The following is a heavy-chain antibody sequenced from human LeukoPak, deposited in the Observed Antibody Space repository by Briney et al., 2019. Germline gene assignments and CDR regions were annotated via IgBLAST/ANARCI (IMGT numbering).Heavy chain of an antibody. Sequence: GGSLRLSCAASGFTFSSYAMTWVRQAPGKGLEWVSAISGGGGTTYYAYYADSVKGRFTISRDNSKNTLYLLMNSLRAEDTAVYYCAKFYDILTGYIDYWGQGTLVTVSS. D-gene: IGHD3-9*01. CDR1: GFTFSSYA. J-gene: IGHJ4*02. V-gene: IGHV3-23*01. CDR2: ISGGGGTTYYA. CDR3: AKFYDILTGYIDY.